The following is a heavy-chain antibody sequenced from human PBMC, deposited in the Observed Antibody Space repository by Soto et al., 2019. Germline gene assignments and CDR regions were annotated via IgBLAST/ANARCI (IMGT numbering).Heavy chain of an antibody. J-gene: IGHJ4*02. D-gene: IGHD5-18*01. V-gene: IGHV3-30*03. CDR3: VSDRGYGHASVPYS. CDR1: GFAFSSYG. Sequence: QAQLVESGGGVVQPGRSLRLSCAASGFAFSSYGMHWVRQAPGTGLEWVAVISYDGSQHYADSVKGRFTISRDNSKNMVLLQISSLRAEDTAVYYCVSDRGYGHASVPYSWGQGTLVSVSS. CDR2: ISYDGSQ.